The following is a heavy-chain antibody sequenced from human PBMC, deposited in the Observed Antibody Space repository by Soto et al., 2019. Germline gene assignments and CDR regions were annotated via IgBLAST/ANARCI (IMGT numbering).Heavy chain of an antibody. CDR3: ARDSSSSFFDY. CDR1: GFTFGSYS. CDR2: ISSSSGTM. J-gene: IGHJ4*02. D-gene: IGHD6-13*01. Sequence: GGSLRLSCAASGFTFGSYSMNWVRQAPGKGLEWVSYISSSSGTMYYTDSVKGRFTISRDNAKNSLYLQMSSLRDEDTAVYYCARDSSSSFFDYWGQGTLVTVSS. V-gene: IGHV3-48*02.